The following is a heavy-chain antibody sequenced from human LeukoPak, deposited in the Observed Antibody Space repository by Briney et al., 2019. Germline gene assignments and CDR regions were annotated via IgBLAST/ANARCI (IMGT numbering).Heavy chain of an antibody. Sequence: GGPLRLSCAASGFTFNSYWMLCLRPATGKSLEGVSSICSVTTYIYYADSVKGRFTISRDNAKNSLSLQMNSLRAEDTAVYYCARAIAVAGPYYFDYWGQGTLVTVSS. CDR2: ICSVTTYI. D-gene: IGHD6-19*01. J-gene: IGHJ4*02. V-gene: IGHV3-21*01. CDR3: ARAIAVAGPYYFDY. CDR1: GFTFNSYW.